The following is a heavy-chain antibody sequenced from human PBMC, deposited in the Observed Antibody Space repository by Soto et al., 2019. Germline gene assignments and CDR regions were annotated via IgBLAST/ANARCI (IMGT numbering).Heavy chain of an antibody. CDR3: ARAQGGSTIVWRVIIWFGP. D-gene: IGHD3-10*01. V-gene: IGHV4-59*01. Sequence: SETLSLTCTVSGGSISSYYWSWIRQPPGKGLEWIGYIYYSGSTNYNPSLKSRVTISVDTSKNQFSLKLSSVTAADTAVYYCARAQGGSTIVWRVIIWFGPWGQGTLV. CDR2: IYYSGST. CDR1: GGSISSYY. J-gene: IGHJ5*02.